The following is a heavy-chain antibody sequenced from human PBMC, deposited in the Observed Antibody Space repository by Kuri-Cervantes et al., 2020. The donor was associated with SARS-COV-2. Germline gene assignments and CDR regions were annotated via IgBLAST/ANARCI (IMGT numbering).Heavy chain of an antibody. Sequence: SETLSLTCTVSGGSISSYYWSWIRQPPGKGLEWIGYIYYSGSTNYNPSLKSRVTISVDTSKNQFSLKLSSVTAADTAVYYCARASGSYYSWLDPWGQGTLVTVAS. D-gene: IGHD1-26*01. CDR2: IYYSGST. J-gene: IGHJ5*02. CDR3: ARASGSYYSWLDP. CDR1: GGSISSYY. V-gene: IGHV4-59*01.